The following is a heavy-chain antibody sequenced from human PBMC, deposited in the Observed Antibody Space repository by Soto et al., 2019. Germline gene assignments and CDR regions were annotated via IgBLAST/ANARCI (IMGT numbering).Heavy chain of an antibody. J-gene: IGHJ4*02. CDR1: GGSISSGGYY. D-gene: IGHD5-18*01. CDR3: ARGVDTAMVLDY. Sequence: SLTCTVSGGSISSGGYYWSWIRQHPGKGLEWIGYIYYSGSTYYNPSLKSRVTISVDTSKNQFSLKLSSVTAADTAVYYCARGVDTAMVLDYWGQGTLVTVSS. CDR2: IYYSGST. V-gene: IGHV4-31*03.